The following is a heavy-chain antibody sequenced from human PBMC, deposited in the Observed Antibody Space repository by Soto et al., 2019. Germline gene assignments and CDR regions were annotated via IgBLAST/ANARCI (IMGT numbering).Heavy chain of an antibody. CDR1: GGSISSSNW. CDR2: IYYSGNT. CDR3: RGARPSLQEFDY. J-gene: IGHJ4*02. Sequence: PSETLSLTCAVSGGSISSSNWWSWVRQPPGKGLEWIGYIYYSGNTNYNPSLKSRVTISVDTSKNQVSLNVSSVTAADSAVYYCRGARPSLQEFDYWGQGTLVTVSS. V-gene: IGHV4-4*02. D-gene: IGHD4-4*01.